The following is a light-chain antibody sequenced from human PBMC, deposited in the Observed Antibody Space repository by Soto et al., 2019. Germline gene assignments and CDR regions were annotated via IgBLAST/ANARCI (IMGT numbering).Light chain of an antibody. CDR3: QQYSDNWT. Sequence: DIHMTQSPSTLSASVGDRVTITCRASQSISSWLAWYQQKPGTAPKLLIYKASTLQSGVPSRFSGSGSGTEFTLTISSLQPDDFATYYCQQYSDNWTFGQGTKVDMK. CDR1: QSISSW. V-gene: IGKV1-5*03. CDR2: KAS. J-gene: IGKJ1*01.